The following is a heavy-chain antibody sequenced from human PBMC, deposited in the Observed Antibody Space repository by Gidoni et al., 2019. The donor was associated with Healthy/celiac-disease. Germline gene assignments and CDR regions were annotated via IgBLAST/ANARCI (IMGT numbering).Heavy chain of an antibody. CDR3: ANQDYDSSPLYFDY. Sequence: EVQLLESGGGLVQPGGSLRLSCAASGFTFSSDAMGWVRQAPGKGLEWVSAISGSGGSTYYADSVKGRFTISRDNSKNTLYLQMNSLRAEDTAVYYCANQDYDSSPLYFDYWGQGTLVTVSS. CDR1: GFTFSSDA. D-gene: IGHD3-22*01. V-gene: IGHV3-23*01. CDR2: ISGSGGST. J-gene: IGHJ4*02.